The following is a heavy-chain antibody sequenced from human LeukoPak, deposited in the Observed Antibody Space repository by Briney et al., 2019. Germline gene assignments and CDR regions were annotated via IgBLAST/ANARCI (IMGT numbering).Heavy chain of an antibody. Sequence: GGSLRLSCIASGFTFTRDWMSWVRQAPGKGLEWVSAISGSGGSTYYADSVKGRFTISRDNSKNTLYLQMNSLRAEDTAVYYCAKGRKTDTAILNYWGQGTLVTVSS. D-gene: IGHD5-18*01. J-gene: IGHJ4*02. CDR1: GFTFTRDW. CDR2: ISGSGGST. V-gene: IGHV3-23*01. CDR3: AKGRKTDTAILNY.